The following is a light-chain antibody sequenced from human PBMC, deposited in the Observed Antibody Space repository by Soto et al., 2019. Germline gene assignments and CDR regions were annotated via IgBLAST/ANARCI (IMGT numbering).Light chain of an antibody. V-gene: IGKV3-11*01. J-gene: IGKJ1*01. CDR1: QSIGYY. CDR3: QQRGNWPPTWT. CDR2: DAS. Sequence: EIVLTQSPATLSLSPGERATLSCRSIQSIGYYLAWYQEKPGQAPRLLIYDASIRATGIPARFGGSWSGTDFTLTINGLEPEDSAVYYCQQRGNWPPTWTFGQGTKVDIK.